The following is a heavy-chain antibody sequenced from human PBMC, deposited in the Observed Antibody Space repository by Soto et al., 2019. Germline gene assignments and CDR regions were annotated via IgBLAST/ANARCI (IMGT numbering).Heavy chain of an antibody. J-gene: IGHJ4*02. V-gene: IGHV3-64*02. CDR2: ISRSGDRT. CDR3: ARARCSSGQCYYFDY. CDR1: GCTFSSYN. Sequence: EAGEGLVQPGGSLRLSCAASGCTFSSYNIHWIRQAPGKGLEFVSAISRSGDRTYYADSVKGRFTITRDNSKNTVWLQMGSLRAEDMAVYYCARARCSSGQCYYFDYWGRGALVSVSS. D-gene: IGHD2-15*01.